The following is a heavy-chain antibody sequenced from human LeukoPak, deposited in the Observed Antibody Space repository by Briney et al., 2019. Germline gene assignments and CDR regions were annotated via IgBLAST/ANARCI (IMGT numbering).Heavy chain of an antibody. CDR1: GFTFSSYA. V-gene: IGHV3-23*01. CDR3: AKSYCSSTSCPGGP. Sequence: GGSLRLSCAASGFTFSSYAMSWVRQAPGKGLEWVSAISGSGGSTYYADSVKGRFTISRDNSKNTLYLQINSLRAEDTAVYYCAKSYCSSTSCPGGPWGQGTLVTVSS. D-gene: IGHD2-2*01. CDR2: ISGSGGST. J-gene: IGHJ5*02.